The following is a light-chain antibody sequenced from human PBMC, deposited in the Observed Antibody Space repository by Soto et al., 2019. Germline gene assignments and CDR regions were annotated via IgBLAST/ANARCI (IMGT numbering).Light chain of an antibody. CDR3: QKYNSYWT. J-gene: IGKJ1*01. Sequence: DIQMTQSPSTLSASVGDRVTITCRASQSISSGLAWYQQKPGKAPKLLIYDAYSLESGVPSRFSGSGSGTEFTLTISSLQPVDFATYYCQKYNSYWTFGQGTKLEIK. CDR1: QSISSG. CDR2: DAY. V-gene: IGKV1-5*01.